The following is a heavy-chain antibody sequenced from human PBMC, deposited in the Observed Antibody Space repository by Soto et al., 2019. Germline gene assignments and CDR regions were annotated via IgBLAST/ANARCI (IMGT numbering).Heavy chain of an antibody. Sequence: GGSLRLSCAASGFTFSNYAMSWVRQALGKGLEWVSSVRDSGGSTYYADSVKGRFTISRDNSKNTLYLQMSSLRSEDTAVYYCAREIAAAAYYYYGMDVWGQGTTVTVSS. CDR3: AREIAAAAYYYYGMDV. CDR1: GFTFSNYA. J-gene: IGHJ6*02. V-gene: IGHV3-23*01. CDR2: VRDSGGST. D-gene: IGHD6-13*01.